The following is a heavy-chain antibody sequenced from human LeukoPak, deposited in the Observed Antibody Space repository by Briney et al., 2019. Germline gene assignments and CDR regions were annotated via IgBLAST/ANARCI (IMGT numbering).Heavy chain of an antibody. J-gene: IGHJ4*02. CDR3: VRDRGSYRPIDY. D-gene: IGHD1-26*01. Sequence: GGSLRLSCAASGFTFSSYSMNWVRQAPGKGLEWVSSISSSSSYIYYADSVKGRFTISRDNAENSLYLEMNSLRVEDTAIYYCVRDRGSYRPIDYWGQGTLVTVSS. V-gene: IGHV3-21*01. CDR1: GFTFSSYS. CDR2: ISSSSSYI.